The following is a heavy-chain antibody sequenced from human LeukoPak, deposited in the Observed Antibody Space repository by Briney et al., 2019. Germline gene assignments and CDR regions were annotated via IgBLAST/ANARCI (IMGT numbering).Heavy chain of an antibody. J-gene: IGHJ4*02. CDR3: ATDSYPATSSGWFPALDY. CDR1: GGSISSYY. CDR2: IYTSGST. Sequence: SETLSLTCTVSGGSISSYYWSWIRQPAGKGLEWIGRIYTSGSTNYNPSLKSRVTMSVDTSKNQFSPKLSSVTAADTAVYYCATDSYPATSSGWFPALDYWGQGTLVTVSS. V-gene: IGHV4-4*07. D-gene: IGHD6-19*01.